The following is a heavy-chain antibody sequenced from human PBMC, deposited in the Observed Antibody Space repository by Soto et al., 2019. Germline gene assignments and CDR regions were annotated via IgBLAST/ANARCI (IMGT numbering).Heavy chain of an antibody. CDR2: IYYSGST. D-gene: IGHD3-3*01. CDR1: GGSISSGGYY. Sequence: QVQLQESGPGLVKPSQTLSLTCTVSGGSISSGGYYWSWIRQHPGKGLEWIRYIYYSGSTYYNPSLKSRVTISVDTSKNQFSLKLSSVTAADTAVYYCARVGYDFCSGYYRYYFDYWGQGTLVTVSS. V-gene: IGHV4-31*03. CDR3: ARVGYDFCSGYYRYYFDY. J-gene: IGHJ4*02.